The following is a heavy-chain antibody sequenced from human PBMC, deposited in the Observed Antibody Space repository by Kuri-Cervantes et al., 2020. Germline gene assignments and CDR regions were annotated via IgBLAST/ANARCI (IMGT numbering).Heavy chain of an antibody. Sequence: ASVKVSCKASGYTFTSFGISWVRQAPGQGLEWMGWISGYSGNTNYAQKFQGRVTMTRDTSISTAYMELSRLRSDDTAVYYCARYGGPSGYYYYYYGMDVWGQGTTVTVSS. CDR1: GYTFTSFG. J-gene: IGHJ6*02. D-gene: IGHD4-23*01. CDR2: ISGYSGNT. V-gene: IGHV1-18*01. CDR3: ARYGGPSGYYYYYYGMDV.